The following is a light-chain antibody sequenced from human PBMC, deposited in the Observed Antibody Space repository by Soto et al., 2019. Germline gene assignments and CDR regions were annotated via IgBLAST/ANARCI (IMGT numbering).Light chain of an antibody. CDR2: KAS. J-gene: IGKJ1*01. Sequence: DIQMTQSPSTLSASVGDRVTITCRASQSISSWLAWYQQKPGKAPKLLIYKASSLESVVPEGFSGSGSGTEFTLTISSLQPDDFATYYCQQYSSYSRAFGQGTKVEIK. V-gene: IGKV1-5*03. CDR1: QSISSW. CDR3: QQYSSYSRA.